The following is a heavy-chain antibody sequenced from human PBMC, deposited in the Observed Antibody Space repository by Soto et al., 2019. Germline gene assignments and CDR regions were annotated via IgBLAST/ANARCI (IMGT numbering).Heavy chain of an antibody. J-gene: IGHJ6*02. D-gene: IGHD2-2*01. V-gene: IGHV3-21*01. Sequence: GGSLRLSCAASGFTFSSYSMNWVRQAPGKGLEWVSSISSSSSYIYYADSVKGRFTISRDNAKNSLYLQMNSLRAEDTAVYYCARGGLIVVVPAASLDGMDVWGQGTTVTVSS. CDR3: ARGGLIVVVPAASLDGMDV. CDR1: GFTFSSYS. CDR2: ISSSSSYI.